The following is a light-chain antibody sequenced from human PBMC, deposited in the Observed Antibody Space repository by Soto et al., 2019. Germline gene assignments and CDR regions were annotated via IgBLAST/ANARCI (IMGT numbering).Light chain of an antibody. J-gene: IGLJ2*01. CDR3: QSYDSSLSGV. CDR2: GNS. V-gene: IGLV1-40*01. Sequence: QSVLTQPPSVSGAPGQRVTISCTGSSSNIGAGYDVHWYQQLPGTAPKLLIYGNSNRPSGVPDRFSGSKSGTSASLAITGXXAEDEADYYCQSYDSSLSGVXGGGTKLTVL. CDR1: SSNIGAGYD.